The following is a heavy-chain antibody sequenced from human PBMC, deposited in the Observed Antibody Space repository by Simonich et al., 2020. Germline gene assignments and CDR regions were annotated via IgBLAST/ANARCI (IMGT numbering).Heavy chain of an antibody. V-gene: IGHV1-2*02. J-gene: IGHJ3*02. CDR3: ARVRFEAFDI. Sequence: QVQLVQSGAEVKKPGASVKVSCKASGYTFTGYYMHWVRQAPGQGLEGKGWIKPNSGGTNYAEKFQGRVTMTRDTSNSTAYMELSRLRSDDTAVYYCARVRFEAFDIWGQGTMVTVSS. CDR1: GYTFTGYY. CDR2: IKPNSGGT.